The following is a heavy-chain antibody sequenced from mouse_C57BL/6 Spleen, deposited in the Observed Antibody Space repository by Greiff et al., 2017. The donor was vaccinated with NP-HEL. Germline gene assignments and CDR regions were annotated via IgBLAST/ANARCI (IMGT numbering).Heavy chain of an antibody. CDR2: ISSGSSTI. V-gene: IGHV5-17*01. J-gene: IGHJ2*01. Sequence: EVHLVESGGGLVKPGGSLKLSCAASGFTFSDYGMHWVRQAPEKGLEWVAYISSGSSTIYYADTVKGRFTISRDNAKNTLFLQMTSLRSEDTDMYYCARTVTTGGYYFDYWGQGTTLTVSS. D-gene: IGHD2-2*01. CDR3: ARTVTTGGYYFDY. CDR1: GFTFSDYG.